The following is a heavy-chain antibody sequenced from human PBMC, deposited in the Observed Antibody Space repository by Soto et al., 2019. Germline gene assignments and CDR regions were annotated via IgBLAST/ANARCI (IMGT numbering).Heavy chain of an antibody. Sequence: EVQLLESGGGLVQPGGSLRLSCAASGFTFSSYAMSWVRQAPGKGLEWVSAISGSGGSTYYADSVKGRFTISRDNSKNTLYLQMNSLRAEDTAVYYCAKEGEYYDILTGYSEYYFDYWGQGTLVTVSS. CDR3: AKEGEYYDILTGYSEYYFDY. CDR1: GFTFSSYA. V-gene: IGHV3-23*01. J-gene: IGHJ4*02. CDR2: ISGSGGST. D-gene: IGHD3-9*01.